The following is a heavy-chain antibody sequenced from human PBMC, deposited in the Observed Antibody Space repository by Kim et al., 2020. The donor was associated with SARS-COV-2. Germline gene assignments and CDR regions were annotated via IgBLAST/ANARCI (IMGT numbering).Heavy chain of an antibody. CDR2: ISGSGGST. CDR1: GFTFSSYA. D-gene: IGHD3-9*01. J-gene: IGHJ4*02. CDR3: AKEGGPQLRYFDWLLANPFDY. V-gene: IGHV3-23*01. Sequence: GGSLRLSCAASGFTFSSYAMSWVRQAPGKGLEWVSAISGSGGSTYYADSVKGRFTISRDNSKNTLYLQMNSLRAEDTAVYYCAKEGGPQLRYFDWLLANPFDYWGQGTLVTVSS.